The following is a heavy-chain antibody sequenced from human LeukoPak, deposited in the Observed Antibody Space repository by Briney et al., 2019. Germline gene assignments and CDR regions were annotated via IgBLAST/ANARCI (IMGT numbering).Heavy chain of an antibody. D-gene: IGHD2-8*01. Sequence: ASVKVSCKASGYTFTSYGISWVRQAPGQGLEWMGWISADNGNTIYAQKVQGRVTMTTETSTNTAYMELGSLRSDDTAVYYCVRDQCTNGVCYLGYWGQGTLVTVSS. V-gene: IGHV1-18*01. J-gene: IGHJ4*02. CDR2: ISADNGNT. CDR3: VRDQCTNGVCYLGY. CDR1: GYTFTSYG.